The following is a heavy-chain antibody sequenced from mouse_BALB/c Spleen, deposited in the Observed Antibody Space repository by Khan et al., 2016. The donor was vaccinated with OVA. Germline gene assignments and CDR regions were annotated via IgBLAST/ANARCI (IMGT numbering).Heavy chain of an antibody. CDR3: ARRNYRYDRVVDV. CDR1: GYTFTNYG. V-gene: IGHV9-3-1*01. D-gene: IGHD2-14*01. J-gene: IGHJ1*01. Sequence: QIQLVQSGPELKKPGETVKISCKASGYTFTNYGMNWVKQAPGKGLKWMGWINTYTGEPTYGDDFKGRFAFSLETSSNTAYLQINNLTNEATSTSVCARRNYRYDRVVDVWGAGTAVTVS. CDR2: INTYTGEP.